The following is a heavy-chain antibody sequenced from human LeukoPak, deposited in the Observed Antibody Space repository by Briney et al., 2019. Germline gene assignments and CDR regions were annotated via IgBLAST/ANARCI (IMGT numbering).Heavy chain of an antibody. Sequence: GGSLRLSCAASDFTFRNAWMSWVRQAPGKGLEWVSYIGSSSNYKKYADSVKGRFSISRDNSKNTLYLQMNSLRAEDTAVYYCAKDYSDSSGYFRVPHVFDFWGQGTLVTVSS. CDR1: DFTFRNAW. V-gene: IGHV3-11*06. CDR3: AKDYSDSSGYFRVPHVFDF. CDR2: IGSSSNYK. D-gene: IGHD3-22*01. J-gene: IGHJ4*02.